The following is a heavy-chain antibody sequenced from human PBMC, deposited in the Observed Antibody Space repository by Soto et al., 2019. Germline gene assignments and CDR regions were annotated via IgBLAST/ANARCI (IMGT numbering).Heavy chain of an antibody. V-gene: IGHV1-69*02. J-gene: IGHJ5*02. CDR1: GGTFSSYT. Sequence: GASVKVSCKASGGTFSSYTISWVRQAPXQGLEWMGRIIPILGIANYAQKFQGRVTITADKSTSTAYMELSSLRSEDTAVYYCARSWGYCSSTSCYEFLPSWFDPWGQGTLVTVSS. CDR3: ARSWGYCSSTSCYEFLPSWFDP. D-gene: IGHD2-2*01. CDR2: IIPILGIA.